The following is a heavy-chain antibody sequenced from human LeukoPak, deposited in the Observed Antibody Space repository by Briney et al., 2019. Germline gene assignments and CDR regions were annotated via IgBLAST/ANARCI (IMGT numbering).Heavy chain of an antibody. Sequence: SETLSLTCTVSGGSISTNAYYWGWIRQPPGKGLEWITETHHTGTTYYTPSLKSRVTISVDTSNNHFSLKLNSVTAADTAVYYCARVTYNGYQHFDYWGQGILVTVSS. V-gene: IGHV4-39*07. D-gene: IGHD3-10*01. CDR2: THHTGTT. J-gene: IGHJ4*02. CDR3: ARVTYNGYQHFDY. CDR1: GGSISTNAYY.